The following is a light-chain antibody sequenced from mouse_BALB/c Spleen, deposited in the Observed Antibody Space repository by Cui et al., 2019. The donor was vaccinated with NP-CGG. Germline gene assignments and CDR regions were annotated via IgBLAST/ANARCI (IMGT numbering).Light chain of an antibody. Sequence: QAVVTQESALTTSPGETVTLTCRSSTGAVTTSNYANGVKEKPDHLFTGLIGGTNNRAPGVPARFSGSLIGDKAALTITGAQTEDEAIYFCALWYSNHWVFGGGTKLTVL. CDR1: TGAVTTSNY. CDR3: ALWYSNHWV. J-gene: IGLJ1*01. V-gene: IGLV1*01. CDR2: GTN.